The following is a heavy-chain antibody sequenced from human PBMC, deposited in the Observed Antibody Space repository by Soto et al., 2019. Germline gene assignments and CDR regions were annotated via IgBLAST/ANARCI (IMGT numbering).Heavy chain of an antibody. CDR3: ARGVQYYDFWSGYLNWFDP. D-gene: IGHD3-3*01. J-gene: IGHJ5*02. V-gene: IGHV4-34*01. Sequence: PSATPSPCCAVYGGSFSGYYCCWIRQPPGKGLEWIGEINHSGSTNYNPALKSLVTISVDTSKNQFSLKLSSVTAADTAVYYCARGVQYYDFWSGYLNWFDPGGQGTLVTVS. CDR1: GGSFSGYY. CDR2: INHSGST.